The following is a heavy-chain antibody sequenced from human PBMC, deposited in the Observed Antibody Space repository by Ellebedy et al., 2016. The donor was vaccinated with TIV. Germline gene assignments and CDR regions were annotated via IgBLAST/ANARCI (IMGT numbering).Heavy chain of an antibody. J-gene: IGHJ4*02. V-gene: IGHV3-23*01. Sequence: PGGSLRLSCAASAFTFSSYAMNWIRHAPGKVLEWVSVLSGGGETTSYADSVKGRFTISRDKSKNMLFLQMNSRRAEDTALYYCAKGRKLIRSSSLDYWGQGTLVTVSS. CDR3: AKGRKLIRSSSLDY. CDR1: AFTFSSYA. CDR2: LSGGGETT. D-gene: IGHD3-22*01.